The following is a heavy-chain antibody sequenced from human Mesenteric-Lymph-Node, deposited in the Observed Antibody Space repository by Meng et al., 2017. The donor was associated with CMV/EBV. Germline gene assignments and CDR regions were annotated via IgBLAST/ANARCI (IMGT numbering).Heavy chain of an antibody. CDR1: GFTFSGYW. CDR3: ARDVVVVPAADYYYYGMDV. Sequence: GGSLRLSCAASGFTFSGYWMHWVRQIPGKGLVWVSRINSDGSSTTYADSVKGRFTISRDNAKNTLYLQMNSLRVEDTAVYYCARDVVVVPAADYYYYGMDVWGRGTTVTVSS. V-gene: IGHV3-74*01. D-gene: IGHD2-2*01. J-gene: IGHJ6*02. CDR2: INSDGSST.